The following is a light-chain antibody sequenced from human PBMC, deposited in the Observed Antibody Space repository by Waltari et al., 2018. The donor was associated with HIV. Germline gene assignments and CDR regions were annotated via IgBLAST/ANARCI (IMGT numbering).Light chain of an antibody. Sequence: EIVMTQSPATLSVSPGERATLSGRASQSVSSNLARYQQKPGQPPRLLIYGASTRATGIPARFIGSGSGTEFTLTISSLQSEDFAVYYCQQYNKWPGTFGQGTKVEIK. V-gene: IGKV3-15*01. CDR3: QQYNKWPGT. CDR1: QSVSSN. CDR2: GAS. J-gene: IGKJ1*01.